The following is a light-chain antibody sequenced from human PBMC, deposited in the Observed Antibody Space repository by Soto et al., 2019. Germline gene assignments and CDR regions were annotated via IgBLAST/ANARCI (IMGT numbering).Light chain of an antibody. CDR1: NIGSKS. J-gene: IGLJ6*01. CDR2: YDS. Sequence: SYELTQPPSVSVAPGKTARITCWGNNIGSKSVHWYQQKPGQAPVLVIYYDSDRPSGIPERFSGSNSGNTATLTISRVEARDEADYYCQVWDSSSDHNVFGSGTQLTVL. CDR3: QVWDSSSDHNV. V-gene: IGLV3-21*04.